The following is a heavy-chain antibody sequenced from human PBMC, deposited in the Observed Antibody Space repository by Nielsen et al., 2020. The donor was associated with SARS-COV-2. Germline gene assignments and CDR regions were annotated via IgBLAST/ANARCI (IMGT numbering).Heavy chain of an antibody. CDR3: AREDDSSGYTYGMDV. J-gene: IGHJ6*02. Sequence: GGSLRLSCAASGFTFSSYSMNWVRQAPGKGLEWVSSISRSYTYISYADSVKGRFTISRDNPKNSLYLQMNSLRAEDTAVYYCAREDDSSGYTYGMDVWGQGITVTVSS. D-gene: IGHD3-22*01. CDR2: ISRSYTYI. CDR1: GFTFSSYS. V-gene: IGHV3-21*01.